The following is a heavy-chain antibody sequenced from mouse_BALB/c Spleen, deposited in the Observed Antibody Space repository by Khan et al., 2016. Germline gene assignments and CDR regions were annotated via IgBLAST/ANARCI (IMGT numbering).Heavy chain of an antibody. V-gene: IGHV1S56*01. D-gene: IGHD2-1*01. J-gene: IGHJ2*01. CDR1: GYTFTSYY. Sequence: VQLQESGPELVKPGASVRISCKASGYTFTSYYIHWVKQRPGQGLEWIGWIYPGNVNTKYNEKFKGKATLTADKSSSTAYMQLSSLNSEDSAVDFCAIYYGNDFDYWGQGTTLTVSS. CDR3: AIYYGNDFDY. CDR2: IYPGNVNT.